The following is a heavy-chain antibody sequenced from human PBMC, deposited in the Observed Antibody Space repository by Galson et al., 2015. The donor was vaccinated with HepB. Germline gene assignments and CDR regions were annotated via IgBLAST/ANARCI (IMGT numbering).Heavy chain of an antibody. D-gene: IGHD3-16*01. CDR2: VRGSGTGT. CDR1: GFTFYVYT. CDR3: AKDSGFGGEDY. Sequence: SLRLSCAASGFTFYVYTMNWVRQAPGKGLEWVSAVRGSGTGTWYADSVKGRFTISRDDSKNTVFLQMNSLRAEDTAIYHCAKDSGFGGEDYWGQGVLVTVSP. J-gene: IGHJ4*02. V-gene: IGHV3-23*01.